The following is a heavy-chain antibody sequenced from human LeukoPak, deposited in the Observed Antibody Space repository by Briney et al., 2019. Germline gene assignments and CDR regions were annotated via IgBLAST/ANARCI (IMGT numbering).Heavy chain of an antibody. J-gene: IGHJ4*02. CDR1: GVSMRTYY. Sequence: SETLSLTCAVSGVSMRTYYWSWIRQPPGKGLEWIGYVSYSGSTDYNPSLKSRLTISIDTSETQFSLKLTSVTAADTAIYYCASQGSDSGWFYFWGQGTLVTVSS. D-gene: IGHD6-19*01. V-gene: IGHV4-59*08. CDR3: ASQGSDSGWFYF. CDR2: VSYSGST.